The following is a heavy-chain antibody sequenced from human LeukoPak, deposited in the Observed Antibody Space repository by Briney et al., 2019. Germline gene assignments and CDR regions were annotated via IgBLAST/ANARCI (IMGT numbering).Heavy chain of an antibody. D-gene: IGHD3-3*01. CDR2: IYDDGSKE. Sequence: PGGSLRLSRAASGFTFSNYGMHWVRQAPGKGLEWVAVIYDDGSKEYFADSVKGRFTISRDNSKNTVVLQMNSLRGEDTAVYYCARDFKSGYVDSWGQGTLVTVSS. J-gene: IGHJ4*02. V-gene: IGHV3-33*01. CDR3: ARDFKSGYVDS. CDR1: GFTFSNYG.